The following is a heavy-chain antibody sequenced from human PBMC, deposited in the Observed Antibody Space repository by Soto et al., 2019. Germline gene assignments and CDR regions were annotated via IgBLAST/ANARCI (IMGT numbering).Heavy chain of an antibody. Sequence: SETLSLTCTVSGGSISSYYWSWIRQPAGKGLEWIGRIYTSGSTNYNPSLKSRVTMSVDTSKNQFSLKLSSVTAADAAVYYCAREGYSGYDLGFDYWGQGTLVTVSS. J-gene: IGHJ4*02. CDR2: IYTSGST. D-gene: IGHD5-12*01. CDR3: AREGYSGYDLGFDY. CDR1: GGSISSYY. V-gene: IGHV4-4*07.